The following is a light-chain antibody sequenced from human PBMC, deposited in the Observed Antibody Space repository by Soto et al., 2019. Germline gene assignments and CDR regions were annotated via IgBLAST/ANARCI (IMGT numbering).Light chain of an antibody. V-gene: IGLV2-14*01. CDR2: EVA. CDR3: SSYTTTSSYV. CDR1: SSAIGYYNY. J-gene: IGLJ1*01. Sequence: QSALTQPDSVSGSPGQSITIPCTGTSSAIGYYNYVSWYQQHPGKAPKLMISEVANRPSGVSNRFSGSKSGNTASLTISGLQAEDEADYYCSSYTTTSSYVFGGGTKVTVL.